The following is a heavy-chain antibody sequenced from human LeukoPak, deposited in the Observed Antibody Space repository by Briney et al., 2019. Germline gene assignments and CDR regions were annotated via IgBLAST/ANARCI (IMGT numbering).Heavy chain of an antibody. CDR1: GYTFTSYD. CDR3: ARVQSSTINCFDH. CDR2: MNPNSGNT. V-gene: IGHV1-8*01. Sequence: ASVKVSCKASGYTFTSYDINWVRQATGQGLEWMGWMNPNSGNTGYAQKFQGRVTMTRNTSISTAYMELSSLRSEDTAVYYCARVQSSTINCFDHWGQGTLVTVSS. J-gene: IGHJ5*02. D-gene: IGHD6-13*01.